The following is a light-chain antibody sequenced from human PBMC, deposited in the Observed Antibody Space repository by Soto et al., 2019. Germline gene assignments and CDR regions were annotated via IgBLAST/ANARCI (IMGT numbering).Light chain of an antibody. CDR2: DNN. J-gene: IGLJ3*02. CDR1: SSNIGNNY. V-gene: IGLV1-51*01. Sequence: QSLLTQPPSVSASPGQKVTISCSGSSSNIGNNYVAWYQQIPGTAPKLLIYDNNVRPSGIPDRFSGSKSGTSATLGITGLQTGDEADYYCGTWDSSLTAGVFGGGTKLTVL. CDR3: GTWDSSLTAGV.